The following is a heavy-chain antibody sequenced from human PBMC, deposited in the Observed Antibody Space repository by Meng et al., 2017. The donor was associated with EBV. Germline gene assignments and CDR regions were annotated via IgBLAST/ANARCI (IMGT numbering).Heavy chain of an antibody. CDR3: ARRGGVADWFDP. V-gene: IGHV1-3*01. Sequence: QVQLGQSGAEVKKPGASVKVSCKASGYTFTSYAMHWVRQAPGQRLEWMEWINAGNGNTKYSQKFQGRVTITRDTSASTAYMELSSLRSEDTAVYYCARRGGVADWFDPWGQGTLVTVSS. CDR2: INAGNGNT. J-gene: IGHJ5*02. CDR1: GYTFTSYA. D-gene: IGHD2-15*01.